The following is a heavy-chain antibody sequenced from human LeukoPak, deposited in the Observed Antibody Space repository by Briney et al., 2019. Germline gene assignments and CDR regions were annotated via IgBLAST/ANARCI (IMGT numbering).Heavy chain of an antibody. CDR2: ISYSGST. J-gene: IGHJ4*02. CDR1: GGSISSGTYY. D-gene: IGHD3-16*01. Sequence: SQTLSLTCTVSGGSISSGTYYWRWIRQPPGKGLEWIGYISYSGSTNYNTSLKSQVTISVDTSKNQFSLKVSSVTAADTAVYYCARVGRGDYVWGSYSFDYWGRGTLVTVSS. V-gene: IGHV4-61*01. CDR3: ARVGRGDYVWGSYSFDY.